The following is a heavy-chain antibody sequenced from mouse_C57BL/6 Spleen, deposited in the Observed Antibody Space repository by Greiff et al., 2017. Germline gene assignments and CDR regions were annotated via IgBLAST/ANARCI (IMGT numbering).Heavy chain of an antibody. CDR1: GFTFSDYG. CDR3: ARPVGNYPDAMDY. Sequence: EVKVVESGGGLVKPGGSLKLSCAATGFTFSDYGMHWVRQAPEKGLEWVAYISSGSSTIYYADTVKGRFTISRDNAKNTLFLQMTSLRSEDTAMYYWARPVGNYPDAMDYWGQGTSVTVSS. CDR2: ISSGSSTI. D-gene: IGHD2-1*01. J-gene: IGHJ4*01. V-gene: IGHV5-17*01.